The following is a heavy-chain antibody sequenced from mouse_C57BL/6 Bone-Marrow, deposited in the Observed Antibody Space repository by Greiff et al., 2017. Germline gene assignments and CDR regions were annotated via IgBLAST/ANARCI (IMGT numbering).Heavy chain of an antibody. D-gene: IGHD2-4*01. Sequence: QVQLKQPGAELVKPGASVKLSCKASGYTFTSYWMHWVKQRPGRGLEWIGRIDPNSGGTKYNEKFKSKATLTVDKPSSTAYMQLSSLTSEDSAVYYSARTKNYYDYSWFAYWGQGTLVTVSA. V-gene: IGHV1-72*01. CDR3: ARTKNYYDYSWFAY. CDR2: IDPNSGGT. CDR1: GYTFTSYW. J-gene: IGHJ3*01.